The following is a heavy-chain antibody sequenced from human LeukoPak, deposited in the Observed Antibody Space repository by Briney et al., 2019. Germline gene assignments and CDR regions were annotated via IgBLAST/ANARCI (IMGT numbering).Heavy chain of an antibody. CDR1: GFSFSNFW. CDR2: MKPDASHI. D-gene: IGHD3-10*01. Sequence: QPGGSLRLSCAASGFSFSNFWMAWARQRPGEGLERVANMKPDASHISYVDSVEGRFTISRDNAKNSLYLQMDSLRAEDTAVYYCVRDSRTYGYFWGRGTLVTVSS. V-gene: IGHV3-7*01. J-gene: IGHJ4*02. CDR3: VRDSRTYGYF.